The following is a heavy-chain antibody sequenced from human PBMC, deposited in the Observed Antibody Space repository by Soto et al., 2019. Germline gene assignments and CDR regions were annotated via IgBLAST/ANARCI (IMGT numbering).Heavy chain of an antibody. CDR2: IYHSGST. V-gene: IGHV4-4*02. CDR3: ARASTEPYYYYYGTDV. J-gene: IGHJ6*02. CDR1: GGSISSSNW. Sequence: SETLSLTCAVSGGSISSSNWWSWVRQPPGKGLEWIGEIYHSGSTNYNPSLKSRVTISVDKSKNQFSLKLSSVTAADTAVYYCARASTEPYYYYYGTDVWGQGTTVTVSS.